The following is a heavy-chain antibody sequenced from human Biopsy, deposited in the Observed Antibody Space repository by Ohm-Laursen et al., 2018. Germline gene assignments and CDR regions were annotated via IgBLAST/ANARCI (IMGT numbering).Heavy chain of an antibody. J-gene: IGHJ5*02. CDR3: ARDYDTSGYYYVS. D-gene: IGHD3-22*01. Sequence: SETLSLTCTVSGGSISNNNYYWGWIRQPPGKGLECIGSIFYRGSTHYKPSLKSRVNISVDTSKNQFSLKLNSVTAADTAVYYCARDYDTSGYYYVSWGQGTLVTVSS. CDR1: GGSISNNNYY. CDR2: IFYRGST. V-gene: IGHV4-39*07.